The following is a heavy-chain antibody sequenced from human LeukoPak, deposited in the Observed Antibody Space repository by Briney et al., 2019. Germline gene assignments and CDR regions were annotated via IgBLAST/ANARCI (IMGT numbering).Heavy chain of an antibody. J-gene: IGHJ4*02. CDR3: ARDRGSYYYDSSGYYYFDY. CDR2: IIPIFGTA. Sequence: SVKASCKASGGTFSSYAISWVRQAPGQGLEWMGRIIPIFGTANYAQKFQGRVTITTDESTSTAYMELSSLRSEDTAVYYCARDRGSYYYDSSGYYYFDYWGQGTLVTVSS. V-gene: IGHV1-69*05. CDR1: GGTFSSYA. D-gene: IGHD3-22*01.